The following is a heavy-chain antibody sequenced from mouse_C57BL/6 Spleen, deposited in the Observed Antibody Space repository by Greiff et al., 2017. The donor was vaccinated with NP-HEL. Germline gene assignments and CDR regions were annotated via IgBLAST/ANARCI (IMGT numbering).Heavy chain of an antibody. CDR1: GYAFSSSW. V-gene: IGHV1-82*01. J-gene: IGHJ3*01. CDR2: IYPGDGDT. Sequence: VQLQQSGPELVKPGASVKISCKASGYAFSSSWMNWVKQRPGKGLEWIGRIYPGDGDTNYNGKFKGKATLTADKSSSTAYMQLSSLTSEDSAVYFCATYYSNYGPFAYWGQRTLVTVSA. CDR3: ATYYSNYGPFAY. D-gene: IGHD2-5*01.